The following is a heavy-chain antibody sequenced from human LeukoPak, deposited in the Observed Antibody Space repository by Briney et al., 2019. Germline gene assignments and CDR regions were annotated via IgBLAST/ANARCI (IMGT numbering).Heavy chain of an antibody. V-gene: IGHV5-51*01. J-gene: IGHJ6*02. CDR1: GYSFTSYW. CDR3: ARQEWLVRYGMDV. CDR2: IYPGDSDT. D-gene: IGHD6-19*01. Sequence: GESLKISCKGSGYSFTSYWIGWVRQMPGKGLEWMGIIYPGDSDTRYSPSFQGQVTISADKSISTAYLQWSSLKASDTAMYYCARQEWLVRYGMDVWGQGTTVTVSS.